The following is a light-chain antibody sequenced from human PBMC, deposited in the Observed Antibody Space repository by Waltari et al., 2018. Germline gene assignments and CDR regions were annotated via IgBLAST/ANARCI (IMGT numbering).Light chain of an antibody. J-gene: IGLJ2*01. V-gene: IGLV3-1*01. CDR3: QAWDSSTLV. CDR2: QDN. Sequence: SYELSQPPSMSVSPAQTASITCSGDKLGDKYASWYHQKPGQSPVLVIFQDNKRPPGIPERFSGSNSGNTATLTISGTQAMDEADYYCQAWDSSTLVFGGGTKLTVL. CDR1: KLGDKY.